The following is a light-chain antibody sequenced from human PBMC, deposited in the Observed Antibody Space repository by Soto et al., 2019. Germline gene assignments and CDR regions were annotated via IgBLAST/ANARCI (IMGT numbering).Light chain of an antibody. CDR1: SSDVGGYND. V-gene: IGLV2-14*01. Sequence: QSVLTQPASVSGSPGQSITISCTGTSSDVGGYNDVSWYQQHPGKAPKLMIFDVSNRPSGVSNRFSGSKSGNTASLTISGLQAEDEADYYCSSYTSSSTLYVLGTGTKVTVL. CDR2: DVS. CDR3: SSYTSSSTLYV. J-gene: IGLJ1*01.